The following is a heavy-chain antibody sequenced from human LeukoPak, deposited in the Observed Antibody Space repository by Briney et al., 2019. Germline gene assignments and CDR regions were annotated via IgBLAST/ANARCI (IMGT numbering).Heavy chain of an antibody. Sequence: VRPSETLSLTCTVSGGSISSYYWSWIRQPPGKGLEWIGYIYYSGSTNYNPSLKSRVTISVDTSKNQFSLKLSSVTAADTAVYYCAREGAVYYDFWSGYLGAAFDIWGQGTMVTVSS. J-gene: IGHJ3*02. CDR3: AREGAVYYDFWSGYLGAAFDI. D-gene: IGHD3-3*01. CDR2: IYYSGST. V-gene: IGHV4-59*01. CDR1: GGSISSYY.